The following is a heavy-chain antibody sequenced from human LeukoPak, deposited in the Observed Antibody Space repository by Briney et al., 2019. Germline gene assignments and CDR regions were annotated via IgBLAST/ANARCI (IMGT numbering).Heavy chain of an antibody. CDR3: ATTWGPYDSSAGDAFDI. D-gene: IGHD3-22*01. CDR1: GFTFSSYA. V-gene: IGHV3-23*01. CDR2: ISCGGSSST. Sequence: GGSLRLSCAASGFTFSSYAMSWVRQAPGKGLEWVSSISCGGSSSTYYADSVKGRFTISRDTSKNTLYLQMNSLRAEDTAVYYCATTWGPYDSSAGDAFDIWGQGTMVTVSS. J-gene: IGHJ3*02.